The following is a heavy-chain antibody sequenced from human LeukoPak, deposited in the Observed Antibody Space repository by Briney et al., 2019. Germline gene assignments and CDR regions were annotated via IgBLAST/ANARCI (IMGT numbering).Heavy chain of an antibody. V-gene: IGHV3-21*04. CDR3: AKKGYYDSSGYPDY. CDR1: GFTFSSYS. J-gene: IGHJ4*02. Sequence: GGSLRLSCAASGFTFSSYSMNWVRQAPGKGLEWVSSISSSSSYIYYADSVKGRFTISRDNSKNTLYLQMNSLRAEDTAVYYCAKKGYYDSSGYPDYWGQGTLVTVSS. D-gene: IGHD3-22*01. CDR2: ISSSSSYI.